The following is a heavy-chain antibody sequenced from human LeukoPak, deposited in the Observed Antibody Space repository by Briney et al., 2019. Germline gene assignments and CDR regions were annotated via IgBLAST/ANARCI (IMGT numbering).Heavy chain of an antibody. D-gene: IGHD3-10*01. J-gene: IGHJ3*02. CDR1: GFTFSSYA. V-gene: IGHV3-30-3*01. Sequence: GGSLRLSCAASGFTFSSYAMHCVRQAPGKGLEWVAVMSYDGSSEYYADSVKGRFTISRDNSKITLYLQMNSLRAEDTAVYYCARGIYSSGPDAFDIWGQGTMVTVSS. CDR3: ARGIYSSGPDAFDI. CDR2: MSYDGSSE.